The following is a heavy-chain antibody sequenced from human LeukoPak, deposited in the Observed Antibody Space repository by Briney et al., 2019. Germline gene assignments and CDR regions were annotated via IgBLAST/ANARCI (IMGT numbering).Heavy chain of an antibody. CDR3: AKLDYYDTH. V-gene: IGHV3-23*01. CDR2: ISGSGGNT. Sequence: PGGSLRLSCAASGFSFSSYAMTWLRQAPGKGLEWVSAISGSGGNTYYADSVKGRFTISRDNSKNTLFLQMNSLRVEDTAVYFCAKLDYYDTHWGQGTLVTVSS. CDR1: GFSFSSYA. J-gene: IGHJ4*02. D-gene: IGHD3-22*01.